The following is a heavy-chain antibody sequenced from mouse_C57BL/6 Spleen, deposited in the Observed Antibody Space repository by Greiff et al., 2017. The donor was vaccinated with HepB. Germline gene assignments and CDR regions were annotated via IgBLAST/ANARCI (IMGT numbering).Heavy chain of an antibody. Sequence: QVQLQQPGAELVKPGASVKLSCKASGYTFTSYWMHWVKQRPGRGLEWNGRIDPNSGGTKYNEKFKSKATLTVDKPSSTAYMQLSSLTSEDSAVYYCARQDDYDGRGLPYWGQGTLVTVSA. CDR2: IDPNSGGT. D-gene: IGHD2-4*01. CDR1: GYTFTSYW. J-gene: IGHJ3*01. V-gene: IGHV1-72*01. CDR3: ARQDDYDGRGLPY.